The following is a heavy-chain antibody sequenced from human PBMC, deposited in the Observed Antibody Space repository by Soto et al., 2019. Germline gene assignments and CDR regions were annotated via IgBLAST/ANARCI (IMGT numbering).Heavy chain of an antibody. CDR2: IKSKTDGGTT. Sequence: GRSLRHSCTSSYFNFINPGMNWVLQTPFKGLEFFGRIKSKTDGGTTDYAAPVKGRFTISRDDSKNTLYLQMNSLKTEDTAVYYCAKEDSSGYYARIFDYWGRGTLVTVSS. V-gene: IGHV3-15*07. J-gene: IGHJ4*02. D-gene: IGHD6-19*01. CDR3: AKEDSSGYYARIFDY. CDR1: YFNFINPG.